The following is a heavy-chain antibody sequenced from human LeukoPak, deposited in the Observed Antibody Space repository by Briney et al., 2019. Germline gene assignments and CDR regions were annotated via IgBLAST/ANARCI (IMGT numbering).Heavy chain of an antibody. CDR2: IHPGRGDT. CDR1: GYTFTDHY. Sequence: ASVKVSCQASGYTFTDHYFHWLRQAPGQGIEWMGWIHPGRGDTNIAQKFQGRVSLTRDMSISTAYMELSRLTSGDTAVYYCARAHNWGTDYWGQGTLVSVSS. CDR3: ARAHNWGTDY. J-gene: IGHJ4*02. V-gene: IGHV1-2*02. D-gene: IGHD7-27*01.